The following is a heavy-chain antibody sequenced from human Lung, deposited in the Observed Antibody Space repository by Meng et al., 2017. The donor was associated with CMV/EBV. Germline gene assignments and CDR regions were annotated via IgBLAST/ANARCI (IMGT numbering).Heavy chain of an antibody. Sequence: GEXXKISCKGSGYSFTNYWIGWVRQMPGKGLEWMGIIYPGDSDTRYSPSFQGQVTISADKSINTAYLQWSSLKASDTAMYYCARQGGYAEGGSDYWGQGTLVTVSS. V-gene: IGHV5-51*01. CDR3: ARQGGYAEGGSDY. CDR1: GYSFTNYW. J-gene: IGHJ4*02. CDR2: IYPGDSDT. D-gene: IGHD5-12*01.